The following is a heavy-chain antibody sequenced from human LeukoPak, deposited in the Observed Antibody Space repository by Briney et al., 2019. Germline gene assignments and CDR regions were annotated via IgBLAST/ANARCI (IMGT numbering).Heavy chain of an antibody. CDR2: IIPILGIA. D-gene: IGHD5-18*01. J-gene: IGHJ4*02. CDR3: ARVNGYSYGSMYYFDY. V-gene: IGHV1-69*02. CDR1: GGTFSSYT. Sequence: APVKVSCKASGGTFSSYTISWVRQAPGQGLEWMGRIIPILGIANYAQKFQGRVTITADKSTSTAYMELSSLRSEDTAVYYCARVNGYSYGSMYYFDYWAREPWSPSPQ.